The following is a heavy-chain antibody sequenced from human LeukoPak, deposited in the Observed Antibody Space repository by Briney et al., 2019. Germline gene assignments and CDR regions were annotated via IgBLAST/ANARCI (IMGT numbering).Heavy chain of an antibody. CDR2: IYHSGNT. J-gene: IGHJ3*02. V-gene: IGHV4-38-2*02. CDR3: AREIWFGELSGWLDI. Sequence: SETLSLTCSVSAYSISSGFFWGWIRQPPGKGLEWIGSIYHSGNTYYNPSLKSRVTISVDTSKNQFSLRLTSVTAADTAVYYCAREIWFGELSGWLDIWGQGTMVTVSS. D-gene: IGHD3-10*01. CDR1: AYSISSGFF.